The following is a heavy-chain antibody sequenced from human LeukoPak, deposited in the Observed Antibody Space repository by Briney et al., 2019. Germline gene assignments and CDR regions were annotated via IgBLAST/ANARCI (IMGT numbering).Heavy chain of an antibody. J-gene: IGHJ4*02. CDR2: TNHSGST. V-gene: IGHV4-34*01. Sequence: PSETLSLTCAVYGGSFSGYYWSWIRQPPGKGLEWIGETNHSGSTNYNPSLKSRVTISVDTSKNQFSLKLSSVTAADTAVYYCARVPTVTFFDHWGQGTLVTVSS. D-gene: IGHD4-17*01. CDR1: GGSFSGYY. CDR3: ARVPTVTFFDH.